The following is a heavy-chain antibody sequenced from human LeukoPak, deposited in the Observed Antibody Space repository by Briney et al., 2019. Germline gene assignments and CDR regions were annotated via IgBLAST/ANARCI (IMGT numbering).Heavy chain of an antibody. Sequence: GGSLRLSCAASGFTFSSYAMHWVRQPPGKGLAWVAVISYDGSNKYYADSVKGRFTIARDNSKNTLYLQMNSLRAEDTAVYYCAGVAYSSGWYVYWGQGTLVTVSS. CDR3: AGVAYSSGWYVY. CDR1: GFTFSSYA. J-gene: IGHJ4*02. V-gene: IGHV3-30-3*01. D-gene: IGHD6-19*01. CDR2: ISYDGSNK.